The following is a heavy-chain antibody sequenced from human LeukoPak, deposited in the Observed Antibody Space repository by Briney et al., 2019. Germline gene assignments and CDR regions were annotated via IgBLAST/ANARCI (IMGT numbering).Heavy chain of an antibody. D-gene: IGHD5-18*01. CDR3: TLSYGRGFNYYYGMDV. J-gene: IGHJ6*02. CDR2: IDTAGNT. Sequence: GGSLRLSCAASGFTFSSYDMHWVRQATGKGLEWVSAIDTAGNTYYPGSVKGRFTISRENAKNSLYLQMNSLRAGDTAVYYCTLSYGRGFNYYYGMDVWGQGTAVTVSS. V-gene: IGHV3-13*01. CDR1: GFTFSSYD.